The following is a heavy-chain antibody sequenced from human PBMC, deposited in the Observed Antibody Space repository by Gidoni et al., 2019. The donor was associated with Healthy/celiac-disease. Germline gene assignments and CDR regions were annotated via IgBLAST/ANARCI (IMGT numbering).Heavy chain of an antibody. J-gene: IGHJ6*02. D-gene: IGHD3-3*01. CDR3: AARYDCWSGYSGGMDV. CDR2: IYSGGST. CDR1: GFNVGSNY. Sequence: EVQLVASGGGLVQPGGSLRLSCAASGFNVGSNYMSWVRQAPGKGREGVSVIYSGGSTYDEESVKGRFTISRDNSKNTLYLQMNSLRAEDTAVYYCAARYDCWSGYSGGMDVWGQGTTVTVSS. V-gene: IGHV3-66*02.